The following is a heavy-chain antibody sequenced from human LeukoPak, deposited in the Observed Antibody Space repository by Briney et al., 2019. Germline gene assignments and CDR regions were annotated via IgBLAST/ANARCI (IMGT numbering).Heavy chain of an antibody. Sequence: VASVKVSCKASGYTFANYDINWVRQASGQGLEWMGWMNPHSGNTGYAQKFQGRVTMTRNTSISTAYMELSSLRSEDTAVYYCARGFDSSSWYYYYYYMDVWGKGTTVTISS. CDR3: ARGFDSSSWYYYYYYMDV. D-gene: IGHD6-13*01. J-gene: IGHJ6*03. CDR1: GYTFANYD. V-gene: IGHV1-8*01. CDR2: MNPHSGNT.